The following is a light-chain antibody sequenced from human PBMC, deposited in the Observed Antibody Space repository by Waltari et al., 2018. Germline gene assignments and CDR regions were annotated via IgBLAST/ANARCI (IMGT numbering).Light chain of an antibody. CDR2: EVS. V-gene: IGLV2-8*01. CDR3: SSYAGSNLYV. J-gene: IGLJ1*01. Sequence: QSALTQPPSASGSPGQSVTISCTGTSSDVGGYNYVSWYQQHPGKTPNLMIYEVSKRPSGVPRRFSGSNAGNTASLTVSGLQAEDEADYYGSSYAGSNLYVFGTGTKVTVL. CDR1: SSDVGGYNY.